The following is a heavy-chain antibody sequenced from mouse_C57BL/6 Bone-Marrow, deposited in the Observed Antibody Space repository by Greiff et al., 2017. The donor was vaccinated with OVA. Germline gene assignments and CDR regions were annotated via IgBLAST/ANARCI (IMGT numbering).Heavy chain of an antibody. CDR1: GYTFTDYN. CDR2: INPNNGGT. CDR3: ARRAQAPYAMDY. D-gene: IGHD3-2*02. V-gene: IGHV1-22*01. J-gene: IGHJ4*01. Sequence: EVQLQESGPELVKPGASVKMSCKASGYTFTDYNMHWVKQSHGKSLEWIGYINPNNGGTSYNQKFKGKATLTVNKSSSTAYMELRGLTSEDSAVYYCARRAQAPYAMDYWGQGTSVTVSS.